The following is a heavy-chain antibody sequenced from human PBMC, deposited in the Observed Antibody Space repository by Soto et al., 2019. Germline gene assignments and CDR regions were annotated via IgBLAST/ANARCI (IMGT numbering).Heavy chain of an antibody. CDR3: AREYSSSWMPYMDV. J-gene: IGHJ6*04. Sequence: GGSLRLSCAASGFTVSSNYMSWVRQAPGKGLEWVSVIYSGGSTYYADSVKGRFTISRDNSKNTLYLQMNSLRAEEKAVYYCAREYSSSWMPYMDVWGKGTTVTVSS. D-gene: IGHD6-6*01. CDR1: GFTVSSNY. CDR2: IYSGGST. V-gene: IGHV3-66*01.